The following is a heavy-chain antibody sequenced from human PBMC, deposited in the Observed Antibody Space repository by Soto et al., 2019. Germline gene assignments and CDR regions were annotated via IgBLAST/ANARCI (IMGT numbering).Heavy chain of an antibody. CDR3: ASTKYDSSAYYYWSRGL. CDR1: ADTFRNYA. Sequence: QVELVQSGAEVKKPGSSVKGSCQASADTFRNYAISWVRQAPGQGLEWMGGIIPIFCTANYAQKFQGRVTITAEASANTGYLELSRLRSENTAVYYCASTKYDSSAYYYWSRGLWGRGTLVTVAS. CDR2: IIPIFCTA. D-gene: IGHD3-22*01. V-gene: IGHV1-69*01. J-gene: IGHJ2*01.